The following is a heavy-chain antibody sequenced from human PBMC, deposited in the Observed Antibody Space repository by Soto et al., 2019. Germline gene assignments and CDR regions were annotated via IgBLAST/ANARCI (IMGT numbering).Heavy chain of an antibody. CDR2: INHSGST. D-gene: IGHD6-6*01. V-gene: IGHV4-34*01. J-gene: IGHJ4*02. Sequence: QVQLQQWGAGLLKPSETLSLTCAVYGGSFSGYYWSWIRQPPGKGLEWIGEINHSGSTNYNPSLKSRVTISVDKSKNQFSLKLSSVTAADTAVYYCARTSRFDYWGQGTLVTVSS. CDR1: GGSFSGYY. CDR3: ARTSRFDY.